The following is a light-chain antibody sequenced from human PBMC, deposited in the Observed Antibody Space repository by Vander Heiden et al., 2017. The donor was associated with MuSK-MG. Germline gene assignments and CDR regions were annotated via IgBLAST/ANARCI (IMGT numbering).Light chain of an antibody. V-gene: IGLV3-9*01. J-gene: IGLJ2*01. CDR1: NIGSKT. CDR3: QVYNSSTVI. CDR2: RDS. Sequence: SYEVSQPLSVSVALGQTATITCGGNNIGSKTVHWCQQKPAQDLVFVIYRDSNRPSGIPECFSGSNSATTATLTMRRAEEGDESYYYSQVYNSSTVIFGGGTKLTVL.